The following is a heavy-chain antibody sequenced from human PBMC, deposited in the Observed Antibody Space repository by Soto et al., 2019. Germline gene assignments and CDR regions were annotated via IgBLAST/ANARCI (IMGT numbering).Heavy chain of an antibody. CDR3: ARDRDDYGDFDP. Sequence: SETLSLTCTVSGGSISSHYWSWIRQPAGKGLEWIGRIYTSGSTNYNPSLKSRVTMSVDTSKNQFSLKLSSVTAADTAVYYCARDRDDYGDFDPWGQGTLVTVSS. J-gene: IGHJ5*02. CDR1: GGSISSHY. D-gene: IGHD4-17*01. V-gene: IGHV4-4*07. CDR2: IYTSGST.